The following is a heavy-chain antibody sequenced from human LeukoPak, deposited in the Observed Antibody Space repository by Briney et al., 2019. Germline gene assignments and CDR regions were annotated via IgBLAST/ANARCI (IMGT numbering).Heavy chain of an antibody. CDR1: GFTFSGYA. D-gene: IGHD6-13*01. CDR2: ISGSGGST. J-gene: IGHJ4*02. Sequence: PGGSLRLSCAASGFTFSGYAMSWVRQAPGKGLEWVSAISGSGGSTYYADSVKGRFTISRDNSKNTLYLQMNSLRAEDTAVYYCAKARYSIAAAGNYFDYWGQGTLVTVSS. V-gene: IGHV3-23*01. CDR3: AKARYSIAAAGNYFDY.